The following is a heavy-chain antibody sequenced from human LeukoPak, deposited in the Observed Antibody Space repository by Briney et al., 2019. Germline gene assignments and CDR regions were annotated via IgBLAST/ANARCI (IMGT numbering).Heavy chain of an antibody. D-gene: IGHD5-24*01. CDR2: ISTNGGST. V-gene: IGHV3-64*01. CDR3: AGRDGYRDIGLLDY. CDR1: GFTLRGYG. J-gene: IGHJ4*02. Sequence: GRSLSLSCALSGFTLRGYGTRWVRRAPEKGLEYVSAISTNGGSTYYTNSVKGRFTISRDNSKNTLYIQMGRLGAEDMAEYYCAGRDGYRDIGLLDYWGQGHLVPVSA.